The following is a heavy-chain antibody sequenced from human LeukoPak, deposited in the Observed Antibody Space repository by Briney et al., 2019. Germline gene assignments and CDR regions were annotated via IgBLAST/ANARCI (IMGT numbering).Heavy chain of an antibody. CDR3: ARGRDWVEY. J-gene: IGHJ4*02. CDR1: GFTVSSNY. V-gene: IGHV3-53*01. Sequence: GGSLRLSCAASGFTVSSNYMTWVRQAPGKGLEWVSIIYSGGTSYYADSVKGRFTISRDKSMNTVYLQMNSLRAEDTAVYYCARGRDWVEYWGQGTLVTVSS. CDR2: IYSGGTS. D-gene: IGHD3/OR15-3a*01.